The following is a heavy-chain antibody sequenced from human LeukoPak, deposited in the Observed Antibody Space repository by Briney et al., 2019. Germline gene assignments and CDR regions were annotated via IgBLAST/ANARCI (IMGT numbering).Heavy chain of an antibody. CDR1: GGSISSYF. V-gene: IGHV4-59*01. D-gene: IGHD5-18*01. J-gene: IGHJ4*02. Sequence: PSETLSLTCTVSGGSISSYFWSWIRQPPGKGLEWIGYISSGSTDYNASLKSRVTISVDTSKNQFSLKLSSVTAADTAVYYCARGFEYNYRYTFGYWGQGTLVTVSS. CDR3: ARGFEYNYRYTFGY. CDR2: ISSGST.